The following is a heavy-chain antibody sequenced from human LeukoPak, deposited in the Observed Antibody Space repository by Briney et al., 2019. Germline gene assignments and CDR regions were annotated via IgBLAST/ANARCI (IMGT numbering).Heavy chain of an antibody. Sequence: GGSLRLSCAASGFTFDDYGMSWVRQAPGKGLEWVSGINWNGGSTGYADSVKGRFTISRDNAKNSLYLQMNSLRAEDTALYYCARDRKKIRYFNWLPFDPWGQGTLVTVSS. CDR3: ARDRKKIRYFNWLPFDP. D-gene: IGHD3-9*01. V-gene: IGHV3-20*04. CDR2: INWNGGST. CDR1: GFTFDDYG. J-gene: IGHJ5*02.